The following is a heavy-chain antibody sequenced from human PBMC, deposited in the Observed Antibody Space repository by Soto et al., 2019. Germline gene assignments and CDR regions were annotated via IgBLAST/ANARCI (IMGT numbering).Heavy chain of an antibody. CDR2: ISYDGSNK. J-gene: IGHJ6*02. CDR3: ARCPSHYPAGYYYYGMDV. D-gene: IGHD1-26*01. V-gene: IGHV3-30-3*01. Sequence: QVQLVESGGGVVQPGRSLRLSCAASGFTFSSYAMHWVRQAPGKGLEWVAVISYDGSNKYYADSVKGRFTISRDNSKNTLYLQMNSLRAEDTAVYYCARCPSHYPAGYYYYGMDVWGQGTTVTVSS. CDR1: GFTFSSYA.